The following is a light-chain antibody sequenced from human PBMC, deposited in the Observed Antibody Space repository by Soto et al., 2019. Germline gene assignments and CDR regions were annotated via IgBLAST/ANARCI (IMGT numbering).Light chain of an antibody. V-gene: IGKV3-15*01. J-gene: IGKJ5*01. CDR2: GAS. CDR1: QGIGDT. CDR3: QQRSNWPPIT. Sequence: EVVMTQSPATRSVSPGEGVTLSCRASQGIGDTLAWYQHKPGQTPRLLIYGASTRATGIPARFSGSGSGTEFTLTISSLQSEDFAVYYCQQRSNWPPITFGQGTRLEIK.